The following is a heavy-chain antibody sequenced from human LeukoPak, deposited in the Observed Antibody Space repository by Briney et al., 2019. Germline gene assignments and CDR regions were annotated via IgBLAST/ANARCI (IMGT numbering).Heavy chain of an antibody. CDR2: IYYSGST. CDR3: ASRYYYDSRGYFLH. Sequence: SETLSLTCTVSGNSIRSSSYYWGWSRQSPEKGLEWIGSIYYSGSTYYSASFKSRVTISVDTSQNQFSLKLRSVTAADRAVYYCASRYYYDSRGYFLHWGQGTLVTVSS. J-gene: IGHJ4*02. D-gene: IGHD3-22*01. CDR1: GNSIRSSSYY. V-gene: IGHV4-39*01.